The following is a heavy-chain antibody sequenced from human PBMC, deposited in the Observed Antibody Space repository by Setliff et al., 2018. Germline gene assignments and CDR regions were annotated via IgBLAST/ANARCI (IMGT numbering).Heavy chain of an antibody. D-gene: IGHD6-13*01. CDR3: AKRGDSSSWLEY. CDR1: GFTFSSYG. Sequence: GGSLSLSCAASGFTFSSYGMHWVRQAPGKGLEWVAFILYDGSNKYYADSVKGRFTISRDDSKKTLYLQMNSLRAEDTAVYYCAKRGDSSSWLEYWGQGTQVTVSS. J-gene: IGHJ4*02. CDR2: ILYDGSNK. V-gene: IGHV3-30*02.